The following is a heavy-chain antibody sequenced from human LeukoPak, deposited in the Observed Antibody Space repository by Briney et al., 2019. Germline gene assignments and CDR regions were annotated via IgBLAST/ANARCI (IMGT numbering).Heavy chain of an antibody. J-gene: IGHJ4*02. Sequence: GGSLRLSCAASGFTFSSYGMHWVRQAPGKGREWVAVIWYDGSNKYYADSVKGRFTISRDNSKNTLYLQMNSLRAEDTAVYYCARSPVYGSGSYFDYWGQGTLVTVSS. D-gene: IGHD3-10*01. CDR1: GFTFSSYG. V-gene: IGHV3-33*01. CDR2: IWYDGSNK. CDR3: ARSPVYGSGSYFDY.